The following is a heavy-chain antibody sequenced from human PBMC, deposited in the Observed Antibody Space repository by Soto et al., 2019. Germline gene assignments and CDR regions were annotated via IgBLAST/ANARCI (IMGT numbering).Heavy chain of an antibody. CDR2: TRANNGST. CDR1: GYTFTSYG. V-gene: IGHV1-18*01. D-gene: IGHD3-22*01. CDR3: ARPTYDSSGYLPSGFDY. Sequence: ASVKVSCKASGYTFTSYGFSWARQAPGQGLERMGWTRANNGSTNYAQRLQGRVTLTTDTSTSTAYIELRSLRSDDTALSYCARPTYDSSGYLPSGFDYWGQGTLVTVSS. J-gene: IGHJ4*02.